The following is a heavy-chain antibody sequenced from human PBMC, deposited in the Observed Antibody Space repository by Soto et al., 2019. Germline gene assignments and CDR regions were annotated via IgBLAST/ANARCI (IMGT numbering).Heavy chain of an antibody. CDR3: ARGYDSSGYTLDY. V-gene: IGHV1-69*02. CDR1: GGTFSSYT. Sequence: SVKVSCKASGGTFSSYTISWVRQAPGQGLEWMGRIIPILGIANYAQKFQGRVTITADKSMSTAYMELSSLRSEDTAVYYCARGYDSSGYTLDYWGQGTLVTVSS. D-gene: IGHD3-22*01. CDR2: IIPILGIA. J-gene: IGHJ4*02.